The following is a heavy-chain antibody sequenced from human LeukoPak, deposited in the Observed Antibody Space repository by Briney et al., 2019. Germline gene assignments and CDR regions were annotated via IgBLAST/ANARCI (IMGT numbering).Heavy chain of an antibody. CDR2: IYHSGRT. CDR3: ARPQPYSPGGFDP. Sequence: SETLSLTCTVYGGSFSDYYWSWIRQSPEKGLEWIGEIYHSGRTNYNPSLKSRVTISVDTSKTQFSLKLRSVTAADTAVYYCARPQPYSPGGFDPLGQGTLVTVSS. CDR1: GGSFSDYY. D-gene: IGHD2-15*01. V-gene: IGHV4-34*01. J-gene: IGHJ5*02.